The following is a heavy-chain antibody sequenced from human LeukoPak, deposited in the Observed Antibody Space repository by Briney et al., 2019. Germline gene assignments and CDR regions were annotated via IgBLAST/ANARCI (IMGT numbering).Heavy chain of an antibody. CDR2: IYSGGST. CDR3: ASCSTNCY. J-gene: IGHJ4*02. CDR1: GFTVSSNY. V-gene: IGHV3-53*01. Sequence: GGSLRLSCAASGFTVSSNYMSWVRQAPGRGLEWVSVIYSGGSTFYADSVKGRFTISRDNSKNTLYLQMDSLRAEDTAVYYCASCSTNCYWGQGTLVTVSS. D-gene: IGHD2-2*01.